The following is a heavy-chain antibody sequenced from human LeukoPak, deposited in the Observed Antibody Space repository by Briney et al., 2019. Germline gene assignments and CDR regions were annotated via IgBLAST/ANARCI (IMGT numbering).Heavy chain of an antibody. CDR3: AREGGEYYYGMDV. Sequence: PGGSLRLSCAASGFTFSSYAMHWVRQAPGKGLEWVAVISYDGSNKYYADSVKGRFTISRDNSKNTLYLQMNSLRAEDTAVYYCAREGGEYYYGMDVGGKGTRVTFSS. D-gene: IGHD2-21*01. J-gene: IGHJ6*04. CDR2: ISYDGSNK. CDR1: GFTFSSYA. V-gene: IGHV3-30-3*01.